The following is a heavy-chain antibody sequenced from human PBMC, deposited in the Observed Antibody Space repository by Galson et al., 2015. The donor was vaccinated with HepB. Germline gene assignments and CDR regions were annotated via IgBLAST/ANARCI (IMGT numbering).Heavy chain of an antibody. Sequence: SVKVSCKASRYTFTAYYIHWVRQAPGQGLEWMGWINPKSGVTSSAQRFQGRVTMTRDTSISTAYMELSRLRSDDTALYYCARFLTAFDSWGQGTLVTVSS. CDR3: ARFLTAFDS. V-gene: IGHV1-2*02. J-gene: IGHJ4*02. CDR2: INPKSGVT. CDR1: RYTFTAYY. D-gene: IGHD2-21*02.